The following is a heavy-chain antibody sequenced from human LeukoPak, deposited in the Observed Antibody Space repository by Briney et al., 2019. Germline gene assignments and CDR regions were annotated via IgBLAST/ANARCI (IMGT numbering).Heavy chain of an antibody. CDR3: ARELRTFDS. CDR2: IKHNGDEL. Sequence: GGSLGLSCAASGFIFSNYWMNWVRQAPGKGLEWVANIKHNGDELNYVDSVEDRFTISRDNAKNSLYLHMTSLRAEDTAVYYCARELRTFDSWGQGTLVTVSS. CDR1: GFIFSNYW. V-gene: IGHV3-7*01. D-gene: IGHD3-16*01. J-gene: IGHJ4*02.